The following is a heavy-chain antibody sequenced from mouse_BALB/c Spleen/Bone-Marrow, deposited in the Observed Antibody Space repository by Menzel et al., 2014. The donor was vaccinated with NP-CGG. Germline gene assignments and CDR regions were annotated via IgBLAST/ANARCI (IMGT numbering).Heavy chain of an antibody. CDR3: ARERTGFDY. D-gene: IGHD4-1*01. V-gene: IGHV5-17*02. Sequence: EVQLQQSGGGLVQPGGSRKLSCAASGFTFSYFGMHWVRQAPEKGLEWVAYISSGSSIIYYADTVKGRFTISRDNPKNTLFLQMTSLRSEDTAMYYCARERTGFDYWGQGTTRTVSS. J-gene: IGHJ2*01. CDR2: ISSGSSII. CDR1: GFTFSYFG.